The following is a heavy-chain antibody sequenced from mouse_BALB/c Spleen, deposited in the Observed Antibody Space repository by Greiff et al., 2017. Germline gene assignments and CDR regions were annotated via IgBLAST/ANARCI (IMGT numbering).Heavy chain of an antibody. Sequence: VQLQQSGAELVRPGTSVKVSCKASGYAFTNYLIEWVKQRPGQGLEWIGVTNPGSGGTNYNEKFKGKATLTADKSSSTAYMQLSSLTSDDSAVYFCARGSRDYAMDYWGQGTSVTVSS. V-gene: IGHV1-54*01. CDR3: ARGSRDYAMDY. J-gene: IGHJ4*01. D-gene: IGHD1-1*01. CDR1: GYAFTNYL. CDR2: TNPGSGGT.